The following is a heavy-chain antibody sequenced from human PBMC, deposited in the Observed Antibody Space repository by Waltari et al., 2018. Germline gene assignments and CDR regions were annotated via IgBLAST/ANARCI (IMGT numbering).Heavy chain of an antibody. J-gene: IGHJ6*02. V-gene: IGHV3-74*01. D-gene: IGHD2-15*01. CDR3: ASHRPGGYGMDV. CDR1: GFTFITYW. CDR2: ITSDGSRT. Sequence: VQLGVSGGGLVQPGGSLRLSCEAPGFTFITYWMCWVRQVAGKGLVWVSTITSDGSRTRYADSVKGRFTVSRDNAKNTLYLQMNSLRAEDTAVYYCASHRPGGYGMDVWGHGTTVTVSS.